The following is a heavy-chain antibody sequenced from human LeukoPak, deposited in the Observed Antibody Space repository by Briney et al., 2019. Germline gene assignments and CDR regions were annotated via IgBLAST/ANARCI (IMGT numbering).Heavy chain of an antibody. V-gene: IGHV1-46*03. Sequence: GESLKISCKTSGYSFTTYWIGWVRQMPGKGLEWMGIINPSGGSTSYAQKFQGRVTMTRDTSTSTVYMELSSLRSEDTAVYYCASGYYDFWSGYFYWGQGTLVTVSS. CDR2: INPSGGST. J-gene: IGHJ4*02. CDR1: GYSFTTYW. CDR3: ASGYYDFWSGYFY. D-gene: IGHD3-3*01.